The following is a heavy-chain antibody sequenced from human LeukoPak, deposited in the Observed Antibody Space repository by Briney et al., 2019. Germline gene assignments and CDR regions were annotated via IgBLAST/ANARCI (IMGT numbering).Heavy chain of an antibody. Sequence: ASVKVSCKASGYTFTSYYMHWVRQAPGQGLEWMGIINPSGGSTSYAQKFQGRVTMTRDTSTSTVCMELSSLRSEDTAVYYCARGPAAIHYRLYYYGMDVWGQGTTVAVSS. D-gene: IGHD2-2*01. CDR2: INPSGGST. J-gene: IGHJ6*02. V-gene: IGHV1-46*01. CDR3: ARGPAAIHYRLYYYGMDV. CDR1: GYTFTSYY.